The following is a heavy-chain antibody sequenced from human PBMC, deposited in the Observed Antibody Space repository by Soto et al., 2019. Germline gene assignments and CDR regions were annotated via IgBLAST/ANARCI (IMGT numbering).Heavy chain of an antibody. V-gene: IGHV3-33*06. CDR1: GFTISNYC. J-gene: IGHJ5*02. CDR3: AKDAYSNYVGWFDP. D-gene: IGHD4-4*01. Sequence: GGSLRLSCAASGFTISNYCMHWARQAPGKGLEWVAAILYDGSNKYYADSVKGRFTISRDNSKNTLYLQMNSLRAEDTAVYYCAKDAYSNYVGWFDPWGQGTLVTVSS. CDR2: ILYDGSNK.